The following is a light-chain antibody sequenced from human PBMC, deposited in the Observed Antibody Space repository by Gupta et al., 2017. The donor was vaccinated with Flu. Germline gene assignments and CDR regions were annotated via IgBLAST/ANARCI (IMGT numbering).Light chain of an antibody. J-gene: IGKJ2*01. CDR1: QSVTRNY. CDR2: DAS. CDR3: QQYGNSPFT. Sequence: EIVLTQSPGTLSLSPGERATLSCRASQSVTRNYLVWYQQMPGQAPRLLIYDASRRATGIPDRFSGSGSGTDFTLTISRLEPEDFAVYYCQQYGNSPFTFGQGTKLEIK. V-gene: IGKV3-20*01.